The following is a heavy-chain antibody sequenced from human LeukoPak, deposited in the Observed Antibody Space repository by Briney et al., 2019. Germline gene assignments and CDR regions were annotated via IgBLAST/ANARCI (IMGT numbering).Heavy chain of an antibody. Sequence: SETLSLTCSVSGASVSNYYWSWLRQTPGKGLEWIGHISDSGSPTCNPSLKGRVTISEDMSKNQISLNLRSVTAADTAVYYCARHADGGVFIKTYFFDSWGQGFLVSVSS. D-gene: IGHD3-16*01. J-gene: IGHJ4*02. CDR2: ISDSGSP. CDR1: GASVSNYY. V-gene: IGHV4-59*08. CDR3: ARHADGGVFIKTYFFDS.